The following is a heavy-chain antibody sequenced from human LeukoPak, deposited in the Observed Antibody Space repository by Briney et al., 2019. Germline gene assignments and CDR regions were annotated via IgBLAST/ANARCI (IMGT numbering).Heavy chain of an antibody. Sequence: SETLSLTCTVSGGSISSYYWSWIRQPPGKGLEWIGYIYYSGSTNYNPSLKSRVTMSLDTSKNQVSLRLSSVTAADTAVYYCARAHTSSCSGGSCPFFLDYWGQGTLVTVSS. CDR2: IYYSGST. CDR3: ARAHTSSCSGGSCPFFLDY. J-gene: IGHJ4*02. CDR1: GGSISSYY. D-gene: IGHD2-15*01. V-gene: IGHV4-59*12.